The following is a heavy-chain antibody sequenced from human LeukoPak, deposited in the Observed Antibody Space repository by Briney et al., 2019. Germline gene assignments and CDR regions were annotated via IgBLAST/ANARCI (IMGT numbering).Heavy chain of an antibody. Sequence: PGGSLRLSCAASGFTFYSYAMSWVRQAPGKGLLWVSRINGDGSSTKYADSVKGRFTISRDNAKNTLYLQMNSLRAEDTSVYYCAQGGSPGAFDYWGQGTLVTVSS. CDR1: GFTFYSYA. D-gene: IGHD1-26*01. J-gene: IGHJ4*02. CDR2: INGDGSST. CDR3: AQGGSPGAFDY. V-gene: IGHV3-74*01.